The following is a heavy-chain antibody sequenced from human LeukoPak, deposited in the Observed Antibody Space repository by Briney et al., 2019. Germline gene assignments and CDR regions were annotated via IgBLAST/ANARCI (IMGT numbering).Heavy chain of an antibody. J-gene: IGHJ5*02. CDR2: IYYSGST. D-gene: IGHD6-6*01. CDR3: ARWGSSSYKSHWFDP. Sequence: SETLSLTCTVSGGSISSGGYYWSWIRQHPGKGLERIGYIYYSGSTYYNPSLKSRVTISVDTSKNQFSLKLSSVTAADTAVYYCARWGSSSYKSHWFDPWGQGTLVTVSS. CDR1: GGSISSGGYY. V-gene: IGHV4-31*03.